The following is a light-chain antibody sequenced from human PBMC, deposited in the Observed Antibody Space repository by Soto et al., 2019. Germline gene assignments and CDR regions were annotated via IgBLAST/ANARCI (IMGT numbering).Light chain of an antibody. Sequence: EIVLTQSPDTLSLSPGERATLSCRDSQSVSSSSLAWYQQKPGQAPRLLIYGASSRATGIPDRFSGSGSGTDFTLTLSRLEPEDFAVYYCQQYGSSPRTFGQGTKVEIK. V-gene: IGKV3-20*01. CDR1: QSVSSSS. J-gene: IGKJ1*01. CDR2: GAS. CDR3: QQYGSSPRT.